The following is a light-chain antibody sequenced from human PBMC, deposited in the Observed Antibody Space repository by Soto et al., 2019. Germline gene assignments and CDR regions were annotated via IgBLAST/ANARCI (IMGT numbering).Light chain of an antibody. J-gene: IGKJ1*01. V-gene: IGKV3-15*01. CDR1: QSVNSN. CDR3: QQYNNWPPA. CDR2: GSS. Sequence: EIVMTQSPATLSVSPGERATLSCRASQSVNSNLAWYQQKPGQAPRLLIYGSSTRATGIPARFSGSGSGTEFTLTINSLQSEDFAVYYCQQYNNWPPAFGQGTKVEIK.